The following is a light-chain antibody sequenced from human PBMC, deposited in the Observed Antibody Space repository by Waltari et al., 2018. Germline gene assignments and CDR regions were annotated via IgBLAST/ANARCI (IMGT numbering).Light chain of an antibody. J-gene: IGKJ4*01. CDR1: QDISNY. CDR2: DAS. V-gene: IGKV1-33*01. CDR3: QQYDNLLLLT. Sequence: DIQMTQSPSSLSASVGDRVNITCQASQDISNYLNWYQQKPGKAPKLLIYDASNLETGVPSRFSGSGSGTDFTFTISSLQPEDIATYYCQQYDNLLLLTFGGGTKVEIK.